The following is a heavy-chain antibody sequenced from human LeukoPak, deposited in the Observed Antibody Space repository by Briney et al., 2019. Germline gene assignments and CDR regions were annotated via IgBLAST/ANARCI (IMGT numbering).Heavy chain of an antibody. J-gene: IGHJ4*02. CDR2: IIPIFGTA. Sequence: ASVKVSCKASGYTFTSYDITWVRQAPGQGLEWMGGIIPIFGTANYAQKFQGRVTITADESTSTAYMELSGLRSEDTAVYYCARDQEAFDYWGQGTLVTVSS. CDR3: ARDQEAFDY. V-gene: IGHV1-69*13. CDR1: GYTFTSYD.